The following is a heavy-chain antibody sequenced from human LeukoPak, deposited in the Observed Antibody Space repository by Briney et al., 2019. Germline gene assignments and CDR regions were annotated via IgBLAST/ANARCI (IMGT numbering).Heavy chain of an antibody. D-gene: IGHD6-19*01. CDR2: ISYDGSNK. CDR3: AKDSGQWLVNGMDV. V-gene: IGHV3-30*18. CDR1: GFTFSSHG. Sequence: GGSLRLSCAASGFTFSSHGMHWVRQAPGKGLEWVGVISYDGSNKYYADSVKGRFTISRDNSKNTLYLQMNSLRAEDTAVYYCAKDSGQWLVNGMDVWGQRTTVTVSS. J-gene: IGHJ6*02.